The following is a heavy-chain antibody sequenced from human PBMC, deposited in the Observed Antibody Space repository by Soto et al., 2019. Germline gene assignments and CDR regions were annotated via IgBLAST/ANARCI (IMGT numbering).Heavy chain of an antibody. CDR3: ARGRHVVVVTAALDY. D-gene: IGHD2-21*02. CDR2: VNPSGGHT. J-gene: IGHJ4*02. CDR1: GDTFTDYY. V-gene: IGHV1-46*01. Sequence: QVQLMQSGAEVKKPGASVKVSCKASGDTFTDYYIHWVRQAPGQGLEWMGTVNPSGGHTTYAQHFLGRGNMTMDTSTSTLYMEPTSLTSDDTAIYYCARGRHVVVVTAALDYWGQGTLVTVSS.